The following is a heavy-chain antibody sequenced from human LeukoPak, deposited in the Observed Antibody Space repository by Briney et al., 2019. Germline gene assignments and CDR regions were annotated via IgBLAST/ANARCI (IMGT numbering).Heavy chain of an antibody. D-gene: IGHD3-3*01. CDR1: GFTFSSYS. V-gene: IGHV3-21*01. J-gene: IGHJ5*02. Sequence: GEPLRLTWAASGFTFSSYSINWISQDPEKGLECISSISSSSTYIHYAASVKCRFTISRDNAKNSLYLQMNSLIAEDTAVYYCARDSSTTIFVVVLPDAGKNWIDTWGQGTLVTVSS. CDR2: ISSSSTYI. CDR3: ARDSSTTIFVVVLPDAGKNWIDT.